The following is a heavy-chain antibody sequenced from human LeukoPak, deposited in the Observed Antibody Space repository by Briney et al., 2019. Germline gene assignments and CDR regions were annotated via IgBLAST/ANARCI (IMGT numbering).Heavy chain of an antibody. V-gene: IGHV3-23*01. D-gene: IGHD3-3*01. J-gene: IGHJ4*02. CDR3: APSVLSSFDY. CDR1: GFTFSTYP. CDR2: ISARGDDI. Sequence: GGSLRLSCAASGFTFSTYPMTWFRQPPGKGLGWVSSISARGDDIYYGDSVKGRVTISRDNSKNTLYLQVNSLRAEDTAVYYCAPSVLSSFDYWGQGTLVIVSS.